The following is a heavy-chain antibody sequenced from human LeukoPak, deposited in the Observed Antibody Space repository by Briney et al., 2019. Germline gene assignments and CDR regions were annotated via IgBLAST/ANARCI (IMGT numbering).Heavy chain of an antibody. V-gene: IGHV4-4*07. CDR1: GVSINDHY. CDR2: IYISGST. Sequence: SETLSLTCSVSGVSINDHYWTWVRQPAGRGLEWIGHIYISGSTDYNPSLKSRVTLSVDMSKNQFSLRLTSVTAADTAVYYCARAADCGGDCYSPHFDYWGQGTLVTVSS. J-gene: IGHJ4*02. CDR3: ARAADCGGDCYSPHFDY. D-gene: IGHD2-21*01.